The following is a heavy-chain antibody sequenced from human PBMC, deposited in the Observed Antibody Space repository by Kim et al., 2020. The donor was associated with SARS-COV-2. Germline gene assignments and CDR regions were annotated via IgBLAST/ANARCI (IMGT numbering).Heavy chain of an antibody. Sequence: SETLSLTCTVSGGSISSSSYYWGWIRQPPGKGLEWIGSIYYSGSTYYNPSLKSRVTISVDTSKNQFSLKLSSVTAADTAVYYCARDGHPYGDYVGRAFDIWGQGTMVTVSS. J-gene: IGHJ3*02. CDR1: GGSISSSSYY. V-gene: IGHV4-39*07. D-gene: IGHD4-17*01. CDR2: IYYSGST. CDR3: ARDGHPYGDYVGRAFDI.